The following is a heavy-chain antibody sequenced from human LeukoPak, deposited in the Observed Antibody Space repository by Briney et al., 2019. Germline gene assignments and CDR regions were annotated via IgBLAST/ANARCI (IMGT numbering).Heavy chain of an antibody. V-gene: IGHV4-61*01. Sequence: SETLSLTCTVSGGSVSSGSYYWSWIRQPPGKGLERIGYIYYSGSTNYNPSLKSRVTISVDTSKNQFSLKLSSVTAADTAVYYCARGRIAAGDWGQGTLVTVSS. CDR3: ARGRIAAGD. CDR2: IYYSGST. J-gene: IGHJ4*02. CDR1: GGSVSSGSYY. D-gene: IGHD6-6*01.